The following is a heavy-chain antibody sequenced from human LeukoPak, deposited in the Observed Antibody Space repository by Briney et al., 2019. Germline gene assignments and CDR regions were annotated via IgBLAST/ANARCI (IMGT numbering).Heavy chain of an antibody. V-gene: IGHV3-48*04. CDR2: ISSSSSTI. CDR1: GFTFSSYS. Sequence: HPGGSLRLSCAASGFTFSSYSMNWVRQAPGKGLEWVSYISSSSSTIYYADSVKGRFTISRDNAKNSLYLQLNSLRAEDTAVYYCARDKDGRWVQAYYYGSGMDVWGQGTTVTVSS. D-gene: IGHD3-10*01. J-gene: IGHJ6*02. CDR3: ARDKDGRWVQAYYYGSGMDV.